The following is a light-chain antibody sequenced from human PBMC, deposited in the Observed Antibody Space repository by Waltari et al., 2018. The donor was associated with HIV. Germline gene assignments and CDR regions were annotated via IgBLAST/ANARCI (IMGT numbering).Light chain of an antibody. J-gene: IGLJ2*01. CDR3: QSLRV. V-gene: IGLV1-40*01. Sequence: QSVLTQPPSVSGAPGQRVTISCTGSSSNIGAGYDVHWYQQLPGTAPKLLIYGNTNRPSGAPDRFSGSKSGTSASRAIPGLQAEDEADYYCQSLRVFGGGTKLTVL. CDR1: SSNIGAGYD. CDR2: GNT.